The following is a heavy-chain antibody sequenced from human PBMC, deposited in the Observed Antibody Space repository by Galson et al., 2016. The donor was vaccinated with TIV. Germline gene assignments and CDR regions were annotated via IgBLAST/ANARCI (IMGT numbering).Heavy chain of an antibody. CDR2: IYSGGNT. Sequence: SLRLSCAASGFTVSSSYMSWVRQAPGKGLEWVSVIYSGGNTYFADNVKGRFSISRDNSKNTLYLQMNSLRADDTGVYYCVRRTHYDSSGFSDAFDVWGQGTMVTVSS. V-gene: IGHV3-66*04. CDR1: GFTVSSSY. D-gene: IGHD3-22*01. J-gene: IGHJ3*01. CDR3: VRRTHYDSSGFSDAFDV.